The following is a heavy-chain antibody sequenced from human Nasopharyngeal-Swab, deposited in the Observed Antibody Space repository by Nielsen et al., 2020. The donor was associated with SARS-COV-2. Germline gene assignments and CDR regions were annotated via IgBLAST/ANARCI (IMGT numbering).Heavy chain of an antibody. J-gene: IGHJ4*02. CDR1: GFTFSSYS. Sequence: GESLKISCAASGFTFSSYSMNWVRQAPGKGLEWVPSISSSSSYIYYADSVKGRFTISRDNAKNSLYLQMNSLRAEDTAVYYCASYGSGRKRDYWGQGTLVNVSS. CDR2: ISSSSSYI. V-gene: IGHV3-21*01. CDR3: ASYGSGRKRDY. D-gene: IGHD3-10*01.